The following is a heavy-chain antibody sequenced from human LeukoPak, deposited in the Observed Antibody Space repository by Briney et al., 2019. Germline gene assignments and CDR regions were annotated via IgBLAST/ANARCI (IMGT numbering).Heavy chain of an antibody. D-gene: IGHD5-18*01. CDR3: ARSRGYTYDLSPFDY. Sequence: PSETLSLTCTVSGGSISRYSWSWIRQPPGEGLEWIGYINYIGSTNYNPFLKSRVTISVDTSKNQFSLKLSSVTAADTAVYYCARSRGYTYDLSPFDYWGQGTLVTVPS. CDR1: GGSISRYS. V-gene: IGHV4-59*01. CDR2: INYIGST. J-gene: IGHJ4*02.